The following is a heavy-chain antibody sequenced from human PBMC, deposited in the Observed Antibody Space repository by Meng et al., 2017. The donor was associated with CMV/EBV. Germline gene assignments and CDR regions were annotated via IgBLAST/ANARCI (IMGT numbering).Heavy chain of an antibody. CDR2: IYYSGST. J-gene: IGHJ6*02. Sequence: SETLSLTCTVSGGSISSSSYYWGWIRQPPGKGLEWIGSIYYSGSTYYNPSLKSRVTISVDTSKNQFSLKLSSVTAADTAVYYCARDHEYQLLYYYYGMDVWGQGTTVTVSS. CDR1: GGSISSSSYY. D-gene: IGHD2-2*01. V-gene: IGHV4-39*07. CDR3: ARDHEYQLLYYYYGMDV.